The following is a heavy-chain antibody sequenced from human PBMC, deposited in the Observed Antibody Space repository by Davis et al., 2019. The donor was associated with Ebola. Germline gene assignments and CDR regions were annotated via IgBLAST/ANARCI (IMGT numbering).Heavy chain of an antibody. CDR1: GFTVSSNH. V-gene: IGHV3-53*05. CDR2: IYDHST. J-gene: IGHJ4*02. Sequence: GESLKISCAASGFTVSSNHMSWVRQAPGKGLEWVSVIYDHSTAYADSVRGRFIISRDKSNNTLYLEMNSLRVDDMAVYYCATTQWLREFDNWGQGTLVTVSS. D-gene: IGHD6-19*01. CDR3: ATTQWLREFDN.